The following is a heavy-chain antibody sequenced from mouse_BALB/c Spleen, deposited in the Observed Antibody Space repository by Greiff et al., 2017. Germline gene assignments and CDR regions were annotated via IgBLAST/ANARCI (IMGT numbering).Heavy chain of an antibody. CDR3: ARDGITTRFAY. D-gene: IGHD1-1*01. J-gene: IGHJ2*01. V-gene: IGHV1-80*01. CDR1: GYAFSSYW. Sequence: QVQLKQSGAELVRPGSSVKISCKASGYAFSSYWMNWVKQRPGQGLEWIGQIYPGDGDTNYNGKFKGKATLTADKSSSTAYMQLSSLTSEDSAVYFCARDGITTRFAYWGQGTTLTVSS. CDR2: IYPGDGDT.